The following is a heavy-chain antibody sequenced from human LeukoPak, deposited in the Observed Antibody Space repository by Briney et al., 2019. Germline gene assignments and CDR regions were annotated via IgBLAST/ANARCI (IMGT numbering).Heavy chain of an antibody. J-gene: IGHJ4*02. CDR3: ARQTYSGSSLDY. V-gene: IGHV3-53*01. CDR2: IYSGGST. CDR1: GFTVSSNY. Sequence: GGSLRLSCAASGFTVSSNYMSWVRQAPGKGLEWVSAIYSGGSTYYADSVKGRFIISRDNSKNTLYLQMNSLRAEDTAVYYCARQTYSGSSLDYWGQGTLVTVSS. D-gene: IGHD1-26*01.